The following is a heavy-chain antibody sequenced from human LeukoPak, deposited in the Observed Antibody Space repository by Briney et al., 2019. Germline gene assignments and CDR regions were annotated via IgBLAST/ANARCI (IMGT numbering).Heavy chain of an antibody. CDR1: GYSVSNNIAP. CDR2: TYYRSKWYN. CDR3: AREPRLGDAFDI. Sequence: SQTLSLTCAISGYSVSNNIAPWNWIGQSPSXGREGLGRTYYRSKWYNAYAVSVKSRITINSDTSKNQFSLQLNSVTPEDTAVYYCAREPRLGDAFDIWGQGTMVTVSS. J-gene: IGHJ3*02. V-gene: IGHV6-1*01. D-gene: IGHD6-19*01.